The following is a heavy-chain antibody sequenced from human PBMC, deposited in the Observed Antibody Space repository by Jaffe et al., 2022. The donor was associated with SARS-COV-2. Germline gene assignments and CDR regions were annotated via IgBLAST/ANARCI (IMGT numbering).Heavy chain of an antibody. J-gene: IGHJ4*02. V-gene: IGHV3-30-3*01. CDR3: ARDPQPSGSYFPHPFDY. D-gene: IGHD1-26*01. Sequence: QVQLVESGGGVVQPGRSLRLSCAASGFTFSSYAMHWVRQAPGKGLEWVAVISYDGSNKYYADSVKGRFTISRDNSKNTLYLQMNSLRAEDTAVYYCARDPQPSGSYFPHPFDYWGQGTLVTVSS. CDR2: ISYDGSNK. CDR1: GFTFSSYA.